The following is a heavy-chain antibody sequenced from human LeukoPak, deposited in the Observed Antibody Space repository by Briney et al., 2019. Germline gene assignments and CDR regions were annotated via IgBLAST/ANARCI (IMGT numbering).Heavy chain of an antibody. Sequence: ASVKVSCKASGYAFTSYYMHWVRQAPGQGLEWMGIINPSGGSTSYAQKLQGRVTMTTDTSTSTAYMELRSLRSDDTAVYYCARDRSKWYYYDSTGSEIDYWGQGTLVTVSS. D-gene: IGHD3-22*01. V-gene: IGHV1-46*01. CDR3: ARDRSKWYYYDSTGSEIDY. CDR1: GYAFTSYY. J-gene: IGHJ4*02. CDR2: INPSGGST.